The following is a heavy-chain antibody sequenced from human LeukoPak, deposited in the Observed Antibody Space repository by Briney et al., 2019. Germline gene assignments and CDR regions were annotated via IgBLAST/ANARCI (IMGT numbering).Heavy chain of an antibody. J-gene: IGHJ6*03. V-gene: IGHV3-74*01. D-gene: IGHD7-27*01. CDR3: AREWALPGAYYMDV. CDR1: GFTFSTYW. CDR2: ISSDGRNT. Sequence: PGGSLRLSCAASGFTFSTYWMHGVRQAPGKGLVWVSRISSDGRNTIYADSVKGRFTISRDSANNTLFLQMNSLRGDDTAVYYCAREWALPGAYYMDVWGKGTTVTVSS.